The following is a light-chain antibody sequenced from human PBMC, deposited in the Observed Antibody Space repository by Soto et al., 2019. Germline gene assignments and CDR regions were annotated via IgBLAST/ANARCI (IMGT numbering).Light chain of an antibody. J-gene: IGKJ4*01. V-gene: IGKV3-11*01. CDR2: DAS. CDR1: QSVSSY. CDR3: QQRSNWPF. Sequence: EIVLTQSPATLSLSPGERATLSCRASQSVSSYLAWYQQKPGQAPRLLIYDASNRATGIPARFSGSGSGTDFTLTISSLEPEDFAVYYGQQRSNWPFFGGGTKVEIK.